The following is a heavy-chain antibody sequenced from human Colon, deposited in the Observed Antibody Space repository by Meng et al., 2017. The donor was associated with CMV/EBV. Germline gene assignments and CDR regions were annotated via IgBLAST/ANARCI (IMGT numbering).Heavy chain of an antibody. Sequence: ASVKVSCKASGFTFTSYGFSWVRQAPGQGLEWMGWISAYNGHTKYAQKIKGRVTLTTDTSTSTAYMELRSLRSDDTAVYYCARAVADSYGLDVWGQGTPVTVSS. CDR3: ARAVADSYGLDV. D-gene: IGHD6-19*01. CDR1: GFTFTSYG. CDR2: ISAYNGHT. J-gene: IGHJ6*02. V-gene: IGHV1-18*01.